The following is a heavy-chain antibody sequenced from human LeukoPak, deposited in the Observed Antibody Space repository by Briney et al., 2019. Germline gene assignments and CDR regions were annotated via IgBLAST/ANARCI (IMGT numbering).Heavy chain of an antibody. CDR3: ARVSDYYDSSGYGANWFDP. J-gene: IGHJ5*02. CDR2: IYYSGST. Sequence: ASETLSLTCTVSGGSISPYYWSWIRQPPGKGLEWIGYIYYSGSTNYNPSLKSRVTISVDTSKNQFSLKLSSVTAADTAVYYCARVSDYYDSSGYGANWFDPWGQGTLVTVSS. V-gene: IGHV4-59*01. D-gene: IGHD3-22*01. CDR1: GGSISPYY.